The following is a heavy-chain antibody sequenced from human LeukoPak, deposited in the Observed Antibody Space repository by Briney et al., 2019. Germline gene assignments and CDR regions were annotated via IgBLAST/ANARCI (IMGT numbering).Heavy chain of an antibody. J-gene: IGHJ5*02. V-gene: IGHV1-2*02. Sequence: ASVKVSCKASGYTFISYYMHWVRQAPGQGLEWMGWINPNSGGTNYAQKFQGRVTMTRDTSISTAYMELSRLRSDDTAVYYCARDRSTNWFDPWGQGTLVTVSS. D-gene: IGHD3-16*01. CDR1: GYTFISYY. CDR3: ARDRSTNWFDP. CDR2: INPNSGGT.